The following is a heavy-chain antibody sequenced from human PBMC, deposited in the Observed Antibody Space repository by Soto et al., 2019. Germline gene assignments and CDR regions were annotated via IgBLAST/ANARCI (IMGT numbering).Heavy chain of an antibody. CDR1: GGSISSYY. CDR2: IYTSGST. D-gene: IGHD6-13*01. CDR3: ARDASSSWYHWFDP. V-gene: IGHV4-4*07. J-gene: IGHJ5*02. Sequence: SETLSLTCTVSGGSISSYYWSRIRQPAGKGLEWIGRIYTSGSTNYNPSLKSRVTMSVDTSKDQFSLKLSSVTAADTAVYYCARDASSSWYHWFDPWGQGTLVTVS.